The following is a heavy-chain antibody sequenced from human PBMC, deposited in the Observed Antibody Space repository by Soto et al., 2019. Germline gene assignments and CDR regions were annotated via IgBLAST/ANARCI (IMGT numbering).Heavy chain of an antibody. J-gene: IGHJ6*04. CDR3: NSPRAHDFGDDPAPQSYYYGMDV. CDR1: GFIFGDYA. V-gene: IGHV3-49*05. CDR2: IRGKAYGGTT. D-gene: IGHD4-17*01. Sequence: EVQLVESGGGLVKPGRSLRLSCSASGFIFGDYAMSWFRQAPGKGLEWVGFIRGKAYGGTTEYAASVKDRFTISSDDSKSNAYAQMNYLQPDSAAVYYCNSPRAHDFGDDPAPQSYYYGMDVWGKGTKVNVAS.